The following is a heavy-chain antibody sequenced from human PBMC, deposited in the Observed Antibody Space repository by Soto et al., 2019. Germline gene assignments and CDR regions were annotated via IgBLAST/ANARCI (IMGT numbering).Heavy chain of an antibody. J-gene: IGHJ4*02. CDR3: ARLVYRAGGRIFDS. V-gene: IGHV2-5*01. D-gene: IGHD3-16*01. Sequence: SGPTLVKPTQPLTLTCTFSGFSLTISGEGVGWIRQPPGKALEWLALIYWSDEKHYSPSLKNRLTITKDTSKNQVVLTMTNMDPVDTATYYCARLVYRAGGRIFDSWGQGSLVTVSS. CDR2: IYWSDEK. CDR1: GFSLTISGEG.